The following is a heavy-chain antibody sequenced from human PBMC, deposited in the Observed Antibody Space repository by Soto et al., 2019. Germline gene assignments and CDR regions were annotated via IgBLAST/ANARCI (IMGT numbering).Heavy chain of an antibody. V-gene: IGHV4-61*01. Sequence: SEILSVPCPVSGGSVSSGSYYWSWIRQPPGKGLEWIGYIYYSGSTNYNPSLKSRVTISVDTSKNQFSLKLSSVTAADTAVYYCSGGRESDAFDIWGQGQMV. J-gene: IGHJ3*02. CDR2: IYYSGST. CDR1: GGSVSSGSYY. CDR3: SGGRESDAFDI. D-gene: IGHD3-16*01.